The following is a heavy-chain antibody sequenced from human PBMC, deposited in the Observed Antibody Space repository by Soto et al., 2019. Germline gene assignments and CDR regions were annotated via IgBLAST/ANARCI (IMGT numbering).Heavy chain of an antibody. V-gene: IGHV3-30-3*01. CDR1: GLTFSSYA. J-gene: IGHJ6*02. D-gene: IGHD3-10*01. CDR2: ISYDGSNK. Sequence: GGSLRLSCAASGLTFSSYAMHWVRQAPGKGLEWVAVISYDGSNKYYADSVKGRFTISRDNSKNTLYLQMNSLRAEDTAVYYCAREYSGNYYGMDVWGQGTTVTVS. CDR3: AREYSGNYYGMDV.